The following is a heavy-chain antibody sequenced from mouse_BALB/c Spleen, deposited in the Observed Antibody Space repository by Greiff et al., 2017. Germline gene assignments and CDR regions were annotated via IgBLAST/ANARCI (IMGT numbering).Heavy chain of an antibody. CDR2: ISYSGST. Sequence: VQLQQSGPGLVKPSQSLSLTCTVTGYSITSDYAWNWIRQFPGNKLEWMGYISYSGSTSYNPSLKSRISITRDTSKNQFFLQLNSVTTEDTATYYCARSGDSSGYSLAYWGQGTLVTVSA. CDR3: ARSGDSSGYSLAY. CDR1: GYSITSDYA. V-gene: IGHV3-2*02. D-gene: IGHD3-2*01. J-gene: IGHJ3*01.